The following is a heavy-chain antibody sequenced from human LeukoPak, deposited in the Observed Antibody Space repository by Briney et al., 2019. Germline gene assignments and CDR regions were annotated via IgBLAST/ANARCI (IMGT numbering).Heavy chain of an antibody. V-gene: IGHV3-23*01. CDR1: GFPFSTYA. CDR2: LTGGGSTV. J-gene: IGHJ4*02. D-gene: IGHD7-27*01. Sequence: GGSLRLSCSASGFPFSTYAMSWVRQAPAKGLEWVSSLTGGGSTVFYADSVKGRFTISRDNSANTLYLQMHSLRVEDTAVYYCVKEMGTPGDYWGQGTLVTVSS. CDR3: VKEMGTPGDY.